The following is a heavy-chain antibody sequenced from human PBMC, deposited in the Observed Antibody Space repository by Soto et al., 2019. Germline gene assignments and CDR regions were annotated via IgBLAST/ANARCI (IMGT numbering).Heavy chain of an antibody. D-gene: IGHD3-22*01. J-gene: IGHJ5*02. Sequence: SETLSLTCAVSGYSINSGYYWGWIRQPPGKGLEWIGSIYHSGSTYYNPSLKSRVTISVDTSKNQFSLKLSSVTAADTAVYYCLTFDSSGYYSPWGQGTLVPVSS. CDR2: IYHSGST. CDR1: GYSINSGYY. CDR3: LTFDSSGYYSP. V-gene: IGHV4-38-2*01.